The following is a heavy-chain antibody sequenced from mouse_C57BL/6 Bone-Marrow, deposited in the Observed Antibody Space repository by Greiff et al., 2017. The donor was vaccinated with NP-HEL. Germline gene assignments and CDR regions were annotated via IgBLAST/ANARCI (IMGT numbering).Heavy chain of an antibody. Sequence: EVQLQQSGAELVRPGASVKLSCTASGFNFTDDYMHWVKQRPEQGLEWIGWIDPGNGDTEYVSKFQGKATITADTSSNTAYLQLSSLTSEDTAVYYGTMVTTNGFAYWGQGTLVTVSA. D-gene: IGHD2-2*01. CDR3: TMVTTNGFAY. J-gene: IGHJ3*01. CDR2: IDPGNGDT. V-gene: IGHV14-4*01. CDR1: GFNFTDDY.